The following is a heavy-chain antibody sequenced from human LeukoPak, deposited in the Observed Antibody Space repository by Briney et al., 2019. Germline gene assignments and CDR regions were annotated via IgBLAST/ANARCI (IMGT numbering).Heavy chain of an antibody. CDR3: ARGCLKSDGLCWFDP. D-gene: IGHD2-15*01. CDR2: IYYSGST. J-gene: IGHJ5*02. CDR1: GGSISSYY. V-gene: IGHV4-59*08. Sequence: PSETLSLTCTVSGGSISSYYWSWIRQPPGKGLEWIGYIYYSGSTKYNPSLKSRVTISVDTSKNQFSLKLSSVTAADTAVYYCARGCLKSDGLCWFDPWGQGTLVTVSS.